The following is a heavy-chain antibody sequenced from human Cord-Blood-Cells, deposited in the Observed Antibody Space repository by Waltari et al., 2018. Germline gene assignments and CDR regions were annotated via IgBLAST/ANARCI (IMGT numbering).Heavy chain of an antibody. Sequence: EVQLVESGGGLVQPGRSLRLSCAASGFTFDDYAMHWVRQAPGKGLEWVSGSSWNSGSIGYADSVKGRFTISRDNAKNSLYLQMNSLRAEDTALYYCAKDPYDFWSGYYFDYWGQGTLVTVSS. CDR2: SSWNSGSI. V-gene: IGHV3-9*01. CDR1: GFTFDDYA. CDR3: AKDPYDFWSGYYFDY. J-gene: IGHJ4*02. D-gene: IGHD3-3*01.